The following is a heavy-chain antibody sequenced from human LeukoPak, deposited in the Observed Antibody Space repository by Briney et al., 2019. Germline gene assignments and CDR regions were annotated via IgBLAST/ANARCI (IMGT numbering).Heavy chain of an antibody. CDR1: GFTFSSNW. V-gene: IGHV3-74*01. D-gene: IGHD2-2*03. J-gene: IGHJ4*02. CDR2: INGDGSTI. Sequence: GGSLRLSCAAAGFTFSSNWMHWVRHAPGRGLVWVSRINGDGSTINYADSVKGRFTISRDNAKNTLYLQINSLRAEDTAVYYCARDRGPAVMDYWGQGTLVTVSS. CDR3: ARDRGPAVMDY.